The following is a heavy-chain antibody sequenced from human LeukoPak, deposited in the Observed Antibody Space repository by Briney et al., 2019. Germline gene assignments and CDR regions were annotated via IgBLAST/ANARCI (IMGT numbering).Heavy chain of an antibody. V-gene: IGHV1-46*01. J-gene: IGHJ6*03. CDR3: ASSSPGPDPYYYYYMGV. CDR1: GYTFTSYY. CDR2: INPSGGST. Sequence: ASVKVSCKASGYTFTSYYMHWVRQAPGQGLEWMGIINPSGGSTSYAQKFQGRVTMTRDTSISTAYMELSRLRSDDTAVYYCASSSPGPDPYYYYYMGVWGKGTTVTISS.